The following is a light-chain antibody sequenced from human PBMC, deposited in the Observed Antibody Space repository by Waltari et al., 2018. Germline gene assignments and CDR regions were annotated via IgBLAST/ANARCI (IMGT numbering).Light chain of an antibody. V-gene: IGLV2-14*03. Sequence: QSALTQPASVSGSPGQTITISCTGTDSDVGYYYYVSWYQQHPGTAPKVLIYDGRKRPSVASNRFSGSKSGNTAFLTISGLQPEDDAYYYCNSYTVTTCVFGGGTKLTVL. CDR3: NSYTVTTCV. CDR2: DGR. CDR1: DSDVGYYYY. J-gene: IGLJ3*02.